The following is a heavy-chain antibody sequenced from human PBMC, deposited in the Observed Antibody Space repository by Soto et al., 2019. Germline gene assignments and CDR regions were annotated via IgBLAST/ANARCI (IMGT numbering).Heavy chain of an antibody. J-gene: IGHJ6*02. CDR1: GGSLSTSRYY. V-gene: IGHV4-39*01. CDR2: IYYSGST. CDR3: ARHGRITMMPSNYYNMDV. D-gene: IGHD3-22*01. Sequence: EALPVTCTVSGGSLSTSRYYVCWIRQPPGKGLEWIGSIYYSGSTYYDPSLKSRVTISVDTSKNQFSLKLSSVTAADTAVYYCARHGRITMMPSNYYNMDVWGQGTTVT.